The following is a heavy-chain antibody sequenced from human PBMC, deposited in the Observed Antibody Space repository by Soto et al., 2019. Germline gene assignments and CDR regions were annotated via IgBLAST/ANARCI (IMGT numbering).Heavy chain of an antibody. CDR3: ARDRGRSCIGGTCPFDY. CDR2: ISTDAGNT. D-gene: IGHD2-15*01. V-gene: IGHV1-18*01. J-gene: IGHJ4*02. Sequence: QVQLLQSGDEVKNPGASVRVYCRASGYSFTIYGITWVRQAPGQALEWMGWISTDAGNTYCAQNFQGRVSMARDTSTSPPYMELRSLRSDDTAVYYCARDRGRSCIGGTCPFDYSGQGTLVTVSS. CDR1: GYSFTIYG.